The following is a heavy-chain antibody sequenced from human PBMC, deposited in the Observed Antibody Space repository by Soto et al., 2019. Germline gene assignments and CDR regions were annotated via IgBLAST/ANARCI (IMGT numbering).Heavy chain of an antibody. D-gene: IGHD6-13*01. Sequence: QVQLVESGGGVVQPGRSLRLSCAASGFTFNNYGMHWVRQAPGKGLEWLAVIWNDGSNSSYANSVKGRFTISRDNSKNTLYLQMSSLRAEDTGMYYGARRQIPPPQRGAANARGAMDVRGQGTTVTVSS. CDR2: IWNDGSNS. CDR3: ARRQIPPPQRGAANARGAMDV. CDR1: GFTFNNYG. V-gene: IGHV3-33*01. J-gene: IGHJ6*02.